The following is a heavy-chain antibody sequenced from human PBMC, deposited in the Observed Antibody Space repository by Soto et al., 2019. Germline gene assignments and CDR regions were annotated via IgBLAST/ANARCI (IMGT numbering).Heavy chain of an antibody. J-gene: IGHJ4*02. CDR3: VSQRTSVLTQAYFDY. CDR2: VYYRGRS. Sequence: PSETLSLTCTVSGGSVSNSNYYWGWIRQSPWKGLEWIGSVYYRGRSYSKSSVKSRVTISVDTSKNQFSLNLNSVTASDTAVYFCVSQRTSVLTQAYFDYWGPGALVTVS. D-gene: IGHD2-8*01. V-gene: IGHV4-39*01. CDR1: GGSVSNSNYY.